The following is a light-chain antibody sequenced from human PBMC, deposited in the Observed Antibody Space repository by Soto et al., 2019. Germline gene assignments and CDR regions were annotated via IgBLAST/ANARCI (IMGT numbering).Light chain of an antibody. V-gene: IGKV3-11*01. CDR3: QQRSNWIFT. CDR1: QSVSNY. J-gene: IGKJ3*01. CDR2: DAS. Sequence: EIVLTQSPGTLSVPLGETATLSCRASQSVSNYLAWYQQRPGQAPRLLIYDASSRATGIPARFSGSGSGTDFTLTITSLEPEDFAVYYCQQRSNWIFTFGPGTIVDIK.